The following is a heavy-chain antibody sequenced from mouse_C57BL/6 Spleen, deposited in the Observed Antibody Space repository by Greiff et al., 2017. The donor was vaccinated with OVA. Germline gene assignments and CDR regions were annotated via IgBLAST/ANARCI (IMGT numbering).Heavy chain of an antibody. J-gene: IGHJ2*01. V-gene: IGHV1-80*01. CDR2: IYPGDGDT. Sequence: QVQLKESGAELVKPGASVKISCKASGYAFSSYWMNWVKQRPGKGLEWIGQIYPGDGDTNYNGKFKGKATLTADKSSSTAYMQLSSLTSEDSAVYFCASRGDGYYYFDYWGQGTTLTVSS. CDR3: ASRGDGYYYFDY. CDR1: GYAFSSYW. D-gene: IGHD2-3*01.